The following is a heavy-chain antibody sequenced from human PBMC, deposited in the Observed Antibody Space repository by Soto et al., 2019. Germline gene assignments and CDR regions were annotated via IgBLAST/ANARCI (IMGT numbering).Heavy chain of an antibody. CDR3: ARVLPKNNWFDP. J-gene: IGHJ5*02. CDR2: IYHSGST. D-gene: IGHD3-10*01. Sequence: SETLSLTCAVSGGSISSGGYSWSWIRQPPGKGLEWIGYIYHSGSTYYNPSLKSRVTISVDRSKNQFSLKLSSVAAADTAVYYCARVLPKNNWFDPWGQGTLVTVSS. V-gene: IGHV4-30-2*01. CDR1: GGSISSGGYS.